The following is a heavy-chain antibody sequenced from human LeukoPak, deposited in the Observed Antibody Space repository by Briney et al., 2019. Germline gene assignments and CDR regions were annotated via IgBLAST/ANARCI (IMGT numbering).Heavy chain of an antibody. CDR1: GFTFSSYA. V-gene: IGHV3-23*01. CDR2: IIPSGHTT. Sequence: GGSLRLSCAASGFTFSSYATNWVRQAPGKGLEWVSGIIPSGHTTYYADSVRGRFTISRDNSRNTLYLQMNSLRAEDTAVYYCAKDDRWLQFCCWGQGTLVTVSA. CDR3: AKDDRWLQFCC. D-gene: IGHD5-24*01. J-gene: IGHJ4*02.